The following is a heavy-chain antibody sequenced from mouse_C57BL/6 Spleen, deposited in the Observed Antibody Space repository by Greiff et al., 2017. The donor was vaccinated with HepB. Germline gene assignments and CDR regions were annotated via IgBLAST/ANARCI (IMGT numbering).Heavy chain of an antibody. Sequence: EVMLVESGGGLVKPGGSLKLSCAASGFTFSDHGMHWARQAPEKGLEWVAYISSGSSTIYYADTVKGRFTISRDNAKNTLFLQMSSLRSEDTAMYYCARAARYYFDYWGQGTTLTVSS. CDR2: ISSGSSTI. J-gene: IGHJ2*01. CDR1: GFTFSDHG. CDR3: ARAARYYFDY. V-gene: IGHV5-17*01.